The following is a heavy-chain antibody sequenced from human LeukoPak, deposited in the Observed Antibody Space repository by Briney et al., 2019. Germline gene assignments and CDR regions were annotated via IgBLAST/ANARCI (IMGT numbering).Heavy chain of an antibody. CDR3: ARGGRYYDSSGYYGTNWFDP. V-gene: IGHV3-13*01. CDR1: GFTFSSYG. J-gene: IGHJ5*02. Sequence: PGGSLRLSCAASGFTFSSYGMHWVRQATGKGLEWVSAIGTAGDTYYPGSVKGRFTISRENAKNSLYLQMNSLRAGDTAVYYCARGGRYYDSSGYYGTNWFDPWGQGTLVTVSS. CDR2: IGTAGDT. D-gene: IGHD3-22*01.